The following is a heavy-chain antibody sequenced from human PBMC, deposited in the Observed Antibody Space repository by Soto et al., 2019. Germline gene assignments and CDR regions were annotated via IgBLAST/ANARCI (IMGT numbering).Heavy chain of an antibody. CDR1: GGSFSGYY. Sequence: SETLSLTCAVYGGSFSGYYWSWIRQPPGKGLEWIGEINHSGSTNYNPSLKSRVTISVDTSKNQFSLKLSSVTAADTAVYYCAGTYSSSLDPWGQGTLVTVSS. CDR3: AGTYSSSLDP. J-gene: IGHJ5*02. V-gene: IGHV4-34*01. D-gene: IGHD6-13*01. CDR2: INHSGST.